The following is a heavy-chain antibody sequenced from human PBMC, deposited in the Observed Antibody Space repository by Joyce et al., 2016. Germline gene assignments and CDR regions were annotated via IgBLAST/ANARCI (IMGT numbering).Heavy chain of an antibody. CDR2: IISTGSTI. D-gene: IGHD2-2*01. J-gene: IGHJ6*02. CDR3: ARGPGYCSTTTCSPGDGMDV. Sequence: QVQLVESGGGLVKPGGSLRLSCAASGFTFSDYYMSWIRPAPGKGLCWVSYIISTGSTIYYADSVKGRFTMSRNNAKNSLYLQMNSLRAEDTAVYYCARGPGYCSTTTCSPGDGMDVWGQGTTVTVSS. CDR1: GFTFSDYY. V-gene: IGHV3-11*01.